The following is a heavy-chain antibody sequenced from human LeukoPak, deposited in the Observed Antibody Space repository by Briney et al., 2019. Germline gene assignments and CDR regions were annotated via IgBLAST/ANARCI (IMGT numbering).Heavy chain of an antibody. Sequence: RASETLSLTCTVSGGSINSYYWSWIRQPPGKGLEWIGYIYYSGSTNYNPSLKSRVTMSVDTSKNQFSLKPSSVTAADTAVYYCARETTLTGYSSGLGFNYWGQGTLVTVSS. D-gene: IGHD6-19*01. CDR1: GGSINSYY. CDR3: ARETTLTGYSSGLGFNY. CDR2: IYYSGST. J-gene: IGHJ4*02. V-gene: IGHV4-59*01.